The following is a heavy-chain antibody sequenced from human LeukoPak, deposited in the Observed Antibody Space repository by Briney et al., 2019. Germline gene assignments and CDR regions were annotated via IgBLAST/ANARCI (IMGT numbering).Heavy chain of an antibody. CDR3: AGLSPMGGARSFDY. CDR2: IYYSGST. J-gene: IGHJ4*02. D-gene: IGHD1-26*01. Sequence: PSETLSLTCTVSGDSFRGYYWHWIRQPPGKGLEWIGSIYYSGSTYYNPSLKSRVTISVDTSKNQFSLKLSSVTAADTAVYYCAGLSPMGGARSFDYWGQGALVTVSS. CDR1: GDSFRGYY. V-gene: IGHV4-59*05.